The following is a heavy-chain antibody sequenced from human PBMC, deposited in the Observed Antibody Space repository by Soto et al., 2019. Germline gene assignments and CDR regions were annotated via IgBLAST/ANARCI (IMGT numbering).Heavy chain of an antibody. CDR2: ISGSGGST. CDR3: AKDPSNWNPPWSFDY. J-gene: IGHJ4*02. D-gene: IGHD1-1*01. Sequence: VGSLRLSCAASGFTFSSYAMSWVRQAPGKGLEWVSAISGSGGSTYYADSVKGRFTISRDNSKNTLYLQMNSLRAEDTAVYYCAKDPSNWNPPWSFDYWGQGTLVTVSS. V-gene: IGHV3-23*01. CDR1: GFTFSSYA.